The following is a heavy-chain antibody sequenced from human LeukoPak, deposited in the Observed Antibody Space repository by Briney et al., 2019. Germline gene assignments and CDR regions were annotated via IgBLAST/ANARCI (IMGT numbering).Heavy chain of an antibody. CDR1: GYTFTSYG. CDR2: INPNSGGT. Sequence: GASVKVSCKASGYTFTSYGISWVRQAPGQGLEWMGWINPNSGGTNYAQKFQGRVTMTRDTSISTAYMELSRLRSDDTAVYYCASEGLGYCSGGSCYLPNWFDPWGQGTLVTVSS. CDR3: ASEGLGYCSGGSCYLPNWFDP. V-gene: IGHV1-2*02. D-gene: IGHD2-15*01. J-gene: IGHJ5*02.